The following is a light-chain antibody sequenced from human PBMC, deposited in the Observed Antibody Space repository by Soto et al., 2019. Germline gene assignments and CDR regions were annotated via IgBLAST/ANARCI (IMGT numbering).Light chain of an antibody. J-gene: IGKJ5*01. Sequence: EIVLAQSPTPLSLSPGERATLSCRASQTVSSYLLWYQQKRGQAPRLLIYDASNRATGIPARFSGSGSGTDFTLTISSLEPEDFAVYYCQQRMNWPLTFAQRARPEI. V-gene: IGKV3-11*01. CDR1: QTVSSY. CDR2: DAS. CDR3: QQRMNWPLT.